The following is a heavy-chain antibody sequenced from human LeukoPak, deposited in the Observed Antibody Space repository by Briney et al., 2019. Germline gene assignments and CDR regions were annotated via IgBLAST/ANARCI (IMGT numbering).Heavy chain of an antibody. Sequence: GGSLRLSCAASGFTFRSYAMSWVRQAPGKGLEWVSVISGSGGSTFYADSVKGRFTISRDQSKNMLHLRMNSLRAEDTAVYYCAKYDGNQMPLLDYWGQGIVVTVSS. CDR2: ISGSGGST. D-gene: IGHD2-15*01. V-gene: IGHV3-23*01. J-gene: IGHJ4*02. CDR1: GFTFRSYA. CDR3: AKYDGNQMPLLDY.